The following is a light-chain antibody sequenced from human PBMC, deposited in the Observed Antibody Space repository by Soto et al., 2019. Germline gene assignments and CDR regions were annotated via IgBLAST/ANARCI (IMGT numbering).Light chain of an antibody. CDR3: QQRSNWPSLT. J-gene: IGKJ4*01. CDR2: DAS. Sequence: EIVLIQSPATLSLSPGARAPLSCRASQSVGSYLAWYQHKPGQAPRLLISDASNRATGIPARFSGSGSETDFTLTISSLEPEDSAVYYCQQRSNWPSLTFGGGTKVDI. CDR1: QSVGSY. V-gene: IGKV3-11*01.